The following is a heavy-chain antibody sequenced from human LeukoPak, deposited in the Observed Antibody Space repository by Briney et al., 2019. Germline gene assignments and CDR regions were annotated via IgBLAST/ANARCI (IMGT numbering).Heavy chain of an antibody. Sequence: GGSLRLSCAASGLIFSSYGMHWVRRAPGKGLEWVAVISYDGSNKYYADSVKGRFTISRDNSKNTLYLQMNSLRAEDTAVYYCAKDGYSGYDVFDYWGQGTLVTVSS. D-gene: IGHD5-12*01. V-gene: IGHV3-30*18. CDR3: AKDGYSGYDVFDY. CDR1: GLIFSSYG. CDR2: ISYDGSNK. J-gene: IGHJ4*02.